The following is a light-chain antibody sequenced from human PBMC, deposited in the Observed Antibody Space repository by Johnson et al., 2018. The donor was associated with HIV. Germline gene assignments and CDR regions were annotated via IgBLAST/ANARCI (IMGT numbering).Light chain of an antibody. CDR2: ENT. Sequence: SVLTQPPSVSAAPGQKVTISCSGSSSNIGNNYVSWYQQLPGTAPKLLIYENTKRPSGIPDRFSGSKSGTSATLGITGLQTGDEADYYCGTLDSSLSAYVFGTGTKVTVL. J-gene: IGLJ1*01. V-gene: IGLV1-51*02. CDR3: GTLDSSLSAYV. CDR1: SSNIGNNY.